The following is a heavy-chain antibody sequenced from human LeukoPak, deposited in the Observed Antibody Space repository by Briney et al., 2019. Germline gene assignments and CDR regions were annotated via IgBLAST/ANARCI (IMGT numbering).Heavy chain of an antibody. CDR2: ISSSSSYI. J-gene: IGHJ4*02. Sequence: PGGSLRLSCAASEFIFSSYSMNWVRQAPGKGLEWVSSISSSSSYIYYADSVKGRFTISRDNAKNSLYLQMNSLRAEDTAVYYCARAMQHYYGSGITNTFDYWGQGTLVTVSS. CDR3: ARAMQHYYGSGITNTFDY. D-gene: IGHD3-10*01. V-gene: IGHV3-21*01. CDR1: EFIFSSYS.